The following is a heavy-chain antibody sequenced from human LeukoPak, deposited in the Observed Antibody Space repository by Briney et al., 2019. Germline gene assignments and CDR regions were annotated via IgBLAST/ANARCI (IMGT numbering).Heavy chain of an antibody. Sequence: GGSLRLACAASGFTFSSYGMAWVRQAPGKGLEWVSSISGSASSTYYADSVKGRFTISRDYSKNTLYLQMNTLRAEDTAVYYCAKDHGWELDGSGQYYIYYCMDVWGKGTTVTISS. CDR1: GFTFSSYG. J-gene: IGHJ6*03. CDR2: ISGSASST. V-gene: IGHV3-23*01. D-gene: IGHD1-26*01. CDR3: AKDHGWELDGSGQYYIYYCMDV.